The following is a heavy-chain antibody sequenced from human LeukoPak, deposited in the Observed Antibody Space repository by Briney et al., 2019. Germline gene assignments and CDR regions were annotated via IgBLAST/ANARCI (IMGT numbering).Heavy chain of an antibody. CDR2: ISSSSSYI. V-gene: IGHV3-21*01. D-gene: IGHD3-22*01. CDR3: AGEDSSGYYYQGSLDY. J-gene: IGHJ4*02. CDR1: GFTFSSYS. Sequence: GGSLRLSCAASGFTFSSYSMNWVRQAPGKGLEWVSSISSSSSYIYYADSVKGRFTISRDSAKNSLYLQMNSLRAEDTAVYYCAGEDSSGYYYQGSLDYWGQGTLVTVSS.